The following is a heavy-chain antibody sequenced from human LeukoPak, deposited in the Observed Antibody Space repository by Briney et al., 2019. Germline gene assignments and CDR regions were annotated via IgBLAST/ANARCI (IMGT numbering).Heavy chain of an antibody. Sequence: ASVKVSCKASGYTFTSYDINWVRQATGQGLEWMGWMNPNSGNTGYAQKFQGRVTITRNTSISTAYMELSSLRSEDTAVYYCAGVRSGYYKDAFDIWGQGTMVTVSS. CDR1: GYTFTSYD. V-gene: IGHV1-8*03. D-gene: IGHD3-3*01. CDR3: AGVRSGYYKDAFDI. CDR2: MNPNSGNT. J-gene: IGHJ3*02.